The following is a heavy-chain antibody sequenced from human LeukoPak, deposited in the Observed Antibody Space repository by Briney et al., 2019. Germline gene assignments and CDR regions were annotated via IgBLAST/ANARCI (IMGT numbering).Heavy chain of an antibody. CDR3: ARDKADSSSWAFYYYMDV. CDR1: GFTFSNAW. D-gene: IGHD6-13*01. CDR2: IKQDGSEK. Sequence: GGSLRLSCAASGFTFSNAWMSWVRQAPGKGLEWVANIKQDGSEKYYVDSVKGRFTISRDNAKNSLYLQMNSLRAEDTAVYYCARDKADSSSWAFYYYMDVWGKGTTVTISS. J-gene: IGHJ6*03. V-gene: IGHV3-7*01.